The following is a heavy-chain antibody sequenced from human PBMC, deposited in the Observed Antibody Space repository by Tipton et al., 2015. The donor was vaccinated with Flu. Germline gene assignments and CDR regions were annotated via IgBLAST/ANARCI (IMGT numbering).Heavy chain of an antibody. Sequence: TLSLTCSVSGDSVGSDYFWGWIRQSPGMGLEWIGNVHQTGNTYYNPSLKSRVTISVDTSKNQFSLRLSSVVAADTAVYYCARVPDSSWYFDLWGRGTLVTVSS. CDR3: ARVPDSSWYFDL. D-gene: IGHD5-18*01. J-gene: IGHJ2*01. CDR1: GDSVGSDYF. CDR2: VHQTGNT. V-gene: IGHV4-38-2*01.